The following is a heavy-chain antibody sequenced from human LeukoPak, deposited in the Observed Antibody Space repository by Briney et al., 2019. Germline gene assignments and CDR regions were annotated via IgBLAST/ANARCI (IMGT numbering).Heavy chain of an antibody. CDR3: AREDDWNYEDY. Sequence: GGSLRLSCAASGFIFSNSGIHWVRQAPGKGLEWVAFIRYDGSKQYYADSVKGRFAISRDNAKNSLYLQMNSLRAEDTAIYYCAREDDWNYEDYWGQGTLVTVSS. D-gene: IGHD1-7*01. V-gene: IGHV3-30*02. CDR1: GFIFSNSG. J-gene: IGHJ4*02. CDR2: IRYDGSKQ.